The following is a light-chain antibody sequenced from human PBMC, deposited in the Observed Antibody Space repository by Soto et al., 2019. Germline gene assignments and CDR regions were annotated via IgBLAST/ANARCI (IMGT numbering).Light chain of an antibody. CDR3: QQYKKWPRT. CDR2: DAS. J-gene: IGKJ1*01. Sequence: EIVMTQSPATLSVSPGERATLSCRASQSVSSNFAWYQQKPGQAPRLLTYDASTRATGIPARFSGSGSGTEFTLTISSLQSEDFAVYYCQQYKKWPRTFGHGTKVDIK. V-gene: IGKV3-15*01. CDR1: QSVSSN.